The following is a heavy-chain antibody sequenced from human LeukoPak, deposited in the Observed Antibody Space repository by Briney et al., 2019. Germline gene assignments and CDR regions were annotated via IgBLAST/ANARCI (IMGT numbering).Heavy chain of an antibody. D-gene: IGHD3-10*01. Sequence: ASVKVSCKTSGYTFTGYYMHWVRQAPGQGLEWMGWINPNSGGTNYAQKFQGRVTMTRDTSISTAYMELSRLRSDDTAVYYCARGRGNSITLIRGARAYNWFDTWGQGTLVTVSS. J-gene: IGHJ5*02. CDR1: GYTFTGYY. V-gene: IGHV1-2*02. CDR2: INPNSGGT. CDR3: ARGRGNSITLIRGARAYNWFDT.